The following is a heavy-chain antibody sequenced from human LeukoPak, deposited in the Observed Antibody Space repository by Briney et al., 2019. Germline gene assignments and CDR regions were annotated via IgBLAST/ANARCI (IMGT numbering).Heavy chain of an antibody. D-gene: IGHD4/OR15-4a*01. V-gene: IGHV3-15*01. CDR3: TTSPLYGGFDY. CDR1: GCTFSNAW. Sequence: GGSLRLSCAASGCTFSNAWMSWVRQAPGKGLEWVGRIKSKTDGGTTDYAAPVKGRFTISRDDSKTTLYLQMNSLKTEDTAVYYCTTSPLYGGFDYWGQGTLVTVSS. CDR2: IKSKTDGGTT. J-gene: IGHJ4*02.